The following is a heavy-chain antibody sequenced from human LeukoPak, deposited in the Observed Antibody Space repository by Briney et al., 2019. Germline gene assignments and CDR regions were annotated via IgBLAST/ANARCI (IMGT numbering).Heavy chain of an antibody. CDR3: ARGLYYYDSSGYYY. V-gene: IGHV4-34*01. Sequence: SETLSLTCAVYGGSFSGYYWSWVRQPPGKGLEWVGEINHSGSTNYNPSLKSRVTISVDTSKNQFSLKLSSVTAADTAVYYCARGLYYYDSSGYYYWGQGTLVTVSS. J-gene: IGHJ4*02. D-gene: IGHD3-22*01. CDR1: GGSFSGYY. CDR2: INHSGST.